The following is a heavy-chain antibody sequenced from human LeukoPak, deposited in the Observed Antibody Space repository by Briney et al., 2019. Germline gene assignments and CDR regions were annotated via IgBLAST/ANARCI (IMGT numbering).Heavy chain of an antibody. V-gene: IGHV3-23*01. J-gene: IGHJ4*02. Sequence: GGSLRPSCAASGFIFSSYAMNWVRQAPGKGLEWVAEINRGDSTVHSKSVMGRCTISRDKTKNTLYLQINNRRAEDTAVDYCAKDAAARPYFHLFDNWGQGTQVIVSS. D-gene: IGHD3-9*01. CDR2: INRGDST. CDR1: GFIFSSYA. CDR3: AKDAAARPYFHLFDN.